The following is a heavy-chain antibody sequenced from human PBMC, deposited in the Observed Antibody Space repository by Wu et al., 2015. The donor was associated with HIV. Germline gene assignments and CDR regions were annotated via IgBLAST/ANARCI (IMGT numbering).Heavy chain of an antibody. CDR3: ARVGVLLTSAQLLEYFQH. CDR1: GYRFTSFN. Sequence: QVQLVQSAAEVKKPGTSVRVSCKISGYRFTSFNINWIRQVHGRGLEWMGWMDPKSGSAAFGRNFQGRVSMTRNNSISTAYMDLSRVTSDDTAIYYCARVGVLLTSAQLLEYFQHWGQGTRVVVSS. J-gene: IGHJ1*01. CDR2: MDPKSGSA. V-gene: IGHV1-8*02. D-gene: IGHD5-24*01.